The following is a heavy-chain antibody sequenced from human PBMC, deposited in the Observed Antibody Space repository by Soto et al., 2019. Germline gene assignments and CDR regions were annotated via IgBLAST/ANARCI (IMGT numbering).Heavy chain of an antibody. V-gene: IGHV1-2*04. CDR3: ARANSGSYWDFDY. CDR2: INPSSGGT. D-gene: IGHD1-26*01. CDR1: GYTLTGYY. J-gene: IGHJ4*02. Sequence: ASLKVPCKASGYTLTGYYMHWVRQAPGQGLEWMGWINPSSGGTNYAQKFQGWVTMTRDTSISTAYMELSRLRSDDTAVYYCARANSGSYWDFDYWGQGTLVTVSS.